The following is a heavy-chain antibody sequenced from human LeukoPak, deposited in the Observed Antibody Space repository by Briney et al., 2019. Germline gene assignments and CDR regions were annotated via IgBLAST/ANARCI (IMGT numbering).Heavy chain of an antibody. J-gene: IGHJ6*02. D-gene: IGHD3-10*01. V-gene: IGHV4-34*01. CDR3: ARQFRKTMVRGVMGYYYYGMDV. Sequence: SETLSLTCAVYGGSFSGYYWSWIRQPPGKGLEWIGEINHSGSTNCNPSLESRVTISVDTSKNQFSLKLSSVTAADTAVYYCARQFRKTMVRGVMGYYYYGMDVWGQGTTVTVSS. CDR2: INHSGST. CDR1: GGSFSGYY.